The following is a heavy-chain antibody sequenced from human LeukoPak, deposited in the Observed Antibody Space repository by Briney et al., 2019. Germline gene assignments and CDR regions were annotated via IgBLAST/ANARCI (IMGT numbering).Heavy chain of an antibody. V-gene: IGHV3-48*01. Sequence: GGSLRLSCAASGFTFSSYSMNWVRQAPGKGLEWVSYISSSRSTIYYADSVKGRFSISRNNAKNSLYLQMNSLRAEDTAVYYCAREYCSSTSCLYDYWGQGTLVTVSS. CDR3: AREYCSSTSCLYDY. CDR2: ISSSRSTI. D-gene: IGHD2-2*01. CDR1: GFTFSSYS. J-gene: IGHJ4*02.